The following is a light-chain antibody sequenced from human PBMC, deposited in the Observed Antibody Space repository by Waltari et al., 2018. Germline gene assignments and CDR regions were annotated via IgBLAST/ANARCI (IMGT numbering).Light chain of an antibody. Sequence: VILTQSPATLPLSPGERATLSCRASQSVSSYLAWYQQKPGQAPRLLIHSATSRATGIPDRFSGGGSGAEFTLTISSLEPEDVGVYHCYQHSSGYSFGQGTKVEIK. V-gene: IGKV3-11*01. J-gene: IGKJ2*03. CDR2: SAT. CDR3: YQHSSGYS. CDR1: QSVSSY.